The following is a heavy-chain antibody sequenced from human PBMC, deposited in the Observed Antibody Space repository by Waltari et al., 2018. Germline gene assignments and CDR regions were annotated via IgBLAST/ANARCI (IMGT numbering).Heavy chain of an antibody. CDR2: VNPNSGAT. CDR3: ARGRDVFANFDYNWFDP. J-gene: IGHJ5*02. V-gene: IGHV1-8*02. Sequence: QVQLVQSGAEVLRPGASVKVSCQASGYRFIHYEINWVRQAAGQGLEWMGWVNPNSGATAYAQRCQGRITMTWDTSISTAYMELSNLRSDDTAVLYCARGRDVFANFDYNWFDPWGQGTLVTVSS. D-gene: IGHD3-3*01. CDR1: GYRFIHYE.